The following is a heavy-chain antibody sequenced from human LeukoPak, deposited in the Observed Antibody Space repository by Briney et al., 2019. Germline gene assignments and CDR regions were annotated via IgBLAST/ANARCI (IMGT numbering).Heavy chain of an antibody. V-gene: IGHV3-30-3*01. CDR3: AGNTYYYASSGLT. J-gene: IGHJ5*02. CDR1: GFTFSSYA. Sequence: PGGSLRLSCAASGFTFSSYAMDWVREAPGKGPGGVSVISYDGSNKYYADSVKGRFTISRDNSKNTLYLQMHSLRAEDTAVYYCAGNTYYYASSGLTWGQGTLVTVSS. CDR2: ISYDGSNK. D-gene: IGHD3-22*01.